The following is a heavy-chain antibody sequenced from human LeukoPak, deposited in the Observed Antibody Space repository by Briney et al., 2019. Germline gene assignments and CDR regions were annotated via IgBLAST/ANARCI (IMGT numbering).Heavy chain of an antibody. J-gene: IGHJ4*02. CDR2: IYHSGST. Sequence: KPSETLSLTCTRSGRSISTYYGSWIRQPPGKGLEWIGYIYHSGSTNYNPSLKSRVTISVDTSKNQFSLKLSSVTAADTAVYYCARGGGYVSPIGYWGQGALVTVSS. CDR1: GRSISTYY. D-gene: IGHD5-12*01. V-gene: IGHV4-59*01. CDR3: ARGGGYVSPIGY.